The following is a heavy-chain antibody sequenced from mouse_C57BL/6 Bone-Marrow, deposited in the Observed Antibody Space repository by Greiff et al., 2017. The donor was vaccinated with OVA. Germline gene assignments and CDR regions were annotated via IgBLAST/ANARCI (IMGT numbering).Heavy chain of an antibody. V-gene: IGHV1-5*01. CDR1: GYPLTSSW. CDR3: TRDPLITTVENYFDY. D-gene: IGHD1-1*01. J-gene: IGHJ2*01. Sequence: EVQLQQSGTVLARPGASVKMSCKTSGYPLTSSWMTWVKQRLGTGRDGIGAIYPGNSDTSYKQKCKGKAKLTAVTSDSTAYMELSSLTNEDSAVYYCTRDPLITTVENYFDYWGQGTTLTVSS. CDR2: IYPGNSDT.